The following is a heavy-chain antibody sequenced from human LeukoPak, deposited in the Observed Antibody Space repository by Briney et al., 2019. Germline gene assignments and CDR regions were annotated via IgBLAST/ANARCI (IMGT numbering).Heavy chain of an antibody. CDR3: ARVVISSNWFDP. CDR1: GGTFSSYA. J-gene: IGHJ5*02. V-gene: IGHV1-69*05. D-gene: IGHD2-21*01. CDR2: IVPIFGTA. Sequence: AVKVSCKASGGTFSSYAISWVRQAPGQGLEWMGGIVPIFGTANYAQKFQGRVTITTDESTSTAYMELSSLRSEDTAVYYCARVVISSNWFDPWGQGTLVTVSS.